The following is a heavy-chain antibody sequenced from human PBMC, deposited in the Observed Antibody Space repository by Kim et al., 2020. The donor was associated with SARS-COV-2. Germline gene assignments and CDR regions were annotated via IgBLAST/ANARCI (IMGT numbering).Heavy chain of an antibody. J-gene: IGHJ4*02. D-gene: IGHD3-10*01. Sequence: ADSFRGRFTISRDNSKNTLFLQMDSLRVDDTAVYYCAKDLLYVPGRGYFDSWGQGVVVTVSS. CDR3: AKDLLYVPGRGYFDS. V-gene: IGHV3-23*01.